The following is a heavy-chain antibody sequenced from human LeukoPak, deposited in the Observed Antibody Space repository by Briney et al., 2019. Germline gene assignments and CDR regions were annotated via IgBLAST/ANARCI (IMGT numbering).Heavy chain of an antibody. J-gene: IGHJ5*02. CDR1: GGTFSSYA. CDR3: ARDLKYNILTGFRSSFGFDP. Sequence: SVKVSCKASGGTFSSYAISWVRQAPGQGLEWMGGIIPIFGTANYAQKFQGRVTITADKSTSTAYMELRSLRSDDTAVYYCARDLKYNILTGFRSSFGFDPWGQGTLVTVSS. D-gene: IGHD3-9*01. V-gene: IGHV1-69*06. CDR2: IIPIFGTA.